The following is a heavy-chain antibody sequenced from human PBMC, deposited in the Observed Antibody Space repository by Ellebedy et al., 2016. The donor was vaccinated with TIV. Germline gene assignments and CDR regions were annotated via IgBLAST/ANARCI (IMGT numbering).Heavy chain of an antibody. CDR3: ATSSPYSDSSGFNY. J-gene: IGHJ4*02. D-gene: IGHD3-22*01. CDR2: IRYSGNT. Sequence: SETLSLTXTVSGGSINGYVYYWHWIRQHPRKGLEWIGYIRYSGNTYYSPSLKSRVTISVDTSENHFSLRLSSVTAADTARYYCATSSPYSDSSGFNYWGQGTLVTVSS. CDR1: GGSINGYVYY. V-gene: IGHV4-31*03.